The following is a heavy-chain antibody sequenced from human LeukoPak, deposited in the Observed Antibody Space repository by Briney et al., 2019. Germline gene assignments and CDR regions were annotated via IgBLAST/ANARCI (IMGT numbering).Heavy chain of an antibody. CDR1: GFSFSRYW. CDR3: ARDRILEVVTATHFDY. J-gene: IGHJ4*02. Sequence: GGSLRLSCAAPGFSFSRYWMSWVRQAPGKGLEFVADIKPDGSEVYYVDSVKGRFAISRDNAKSSLYLQMSSLSPEDTAVYYCARDRILEVVTATHFDYWGQGTLVTVSS. CDR2: IKPDGSEV. D-gene: IGHD2-15*01. V-gene: IGHV3-7*04.